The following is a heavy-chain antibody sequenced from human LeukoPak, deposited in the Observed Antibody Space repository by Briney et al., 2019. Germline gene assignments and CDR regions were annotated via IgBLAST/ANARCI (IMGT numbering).Heavy chain of an antibody. V-gene: IGHV3-73*01. J-gene: IGHJ4*02. CDR1: GFTFSGSA. Sequence: GGSLRLSCAASGFTFSGSAMHWVRQASGKGLEWVGRIRSKANSYATAYAASVKGRFTISRDDSKNTAYLRMNSLKTEDTAVYYCTRAYYDSSGYYSHFGYWGQGTLVTVSS. D-gene: IGHD3-22*01. CDR2: IRSKANSYAT. CDR3: TRAYYDSSGYYSHFGY.